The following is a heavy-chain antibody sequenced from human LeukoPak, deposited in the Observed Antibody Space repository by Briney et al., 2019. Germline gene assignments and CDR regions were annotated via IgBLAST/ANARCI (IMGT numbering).Heavy chain of an antibody. CDR2: IIPILGIA. J-gene: IGHJ6*01. CDR1: GGTFSIYA. CDR3: ARVSHPMNHLVVPQPFV. Sequence: ASVKLSCKASGGTFSIYAISWVRQAPGQGLEWMGRIIPILGIANYAQKFQGRVTITADKSTTTAYMELRSLSSEDTAVYYYARVSHPMNHLVVPQPFVWGQGTTVSVSP. V-gene: IGHV1-69*04. D-gene: IGHD2-15*01.